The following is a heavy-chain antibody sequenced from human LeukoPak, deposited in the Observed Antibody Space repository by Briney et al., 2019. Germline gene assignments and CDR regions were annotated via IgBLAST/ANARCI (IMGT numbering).Heavy chain of an antibody. Sequence: QSGGSLRLSCAASGFTFTIYSMNWVRQAPGKGLEWVSYISSSGSTIYYADSVKGRFTISRDNAKNSLYLQMNSLRAEDTAVYYCARGFSGWALGYWGQGTLVTVSS. J-gene: IGHJ4*02. V-gene: IGHV3-48*04. CDR1: GFTFTIYS. CDR2: ISSSGSTI. CDR3: ARGFSGWALGY. D-gene: IGHD6-19*01.